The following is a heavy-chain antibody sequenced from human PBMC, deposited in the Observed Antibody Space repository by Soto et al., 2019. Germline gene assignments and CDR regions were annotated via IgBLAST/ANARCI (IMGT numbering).Heavy chain of an antibody. CDR1: GFTFDDYA. CDR3: AKDISTLGYCSGGSCSLDY. J-gene: IGHJ4*02. V-gene: IGHV3-9*01. Sequence: EVQLVESGGGLVQPGRSLRLSCAASGFTFDDYAMHWVRQAPGKGLEWVSGISWNSGSIGYADSVKGRFTISRDNAKNSLYLQMNSLRAEDTALSYCAKDISTLGYCSGGSCSLDYWGQGTLVTVSS. CDR2: ISWNSGSI. D-gene: IGHD2-15*01.